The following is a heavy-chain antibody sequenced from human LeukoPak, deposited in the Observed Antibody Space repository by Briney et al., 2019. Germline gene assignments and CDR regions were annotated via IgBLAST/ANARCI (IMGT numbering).Heavy chain of an antibody. CDR3: ARDGVTMVRGHQPYYYYYYMDV. D-gene: IGHD3-10*01. CDR2: IKQDGSEK. Sequence: HPGGSLRLSCAASGFTFSSYWMSWVRQAPGKGLEWVANIKQDGSEKYYVDSVKGRFTISRDNAKNSLYLQMNSLRAEDTAVYYCARDGVTMVRGHQPYYYYYYMDVWGKGTTVTVSS. CDR1: GFTFSSYW. J-gene: IGHJ6*03. V-gene: IGHV3-7*01.